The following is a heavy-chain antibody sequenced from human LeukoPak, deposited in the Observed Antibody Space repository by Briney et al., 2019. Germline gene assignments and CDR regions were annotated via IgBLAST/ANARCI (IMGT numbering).Heavy chain of an antibody. CDR2: ISVSGGNT. CDR1: GFTFSSYA. J-gene: IGHJ4*02. D-gene: IGHD3-22*01. CDR3: ASSGSSSGYYYGMGY. Sequence: GGSLRLSCAASGFTFSSYAMSWVRQAPGKGLEWVSSISVSGGNTYYADSVKGRFAISRDNSKNTLYLQMNSLRAEDTAVYYCASSGSSSGYYYGMGYWGQGTLVTVSS. V-gene: IGHV3-23*01.